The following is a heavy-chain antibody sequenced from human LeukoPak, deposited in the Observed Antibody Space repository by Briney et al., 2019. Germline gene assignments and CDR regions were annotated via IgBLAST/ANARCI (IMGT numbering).Heavy chain of an antibody. CDR1: GFTFSSYS. V-gene: IGHV3-21*04. J-gene: IGHJ4*02. Sequence: GGSLRLSCAASGFTFSSYSMNWVRQAPGKGLEWVSSISSSSSYIYYADSVKGRFTISRDNAKNSLYLQMNSLRAEDTAVYYCAKDGMYSSSSSYYFDYWGQGTLVTVSS. CDR2: ISSSSSYI. CDR3: AKDGMYSSSSSYYFDY. D-gene: IGHD6-6*01.